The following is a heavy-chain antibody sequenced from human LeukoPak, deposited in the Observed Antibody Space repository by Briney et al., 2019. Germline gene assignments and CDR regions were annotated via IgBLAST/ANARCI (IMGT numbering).Heavy chain of an antibody. CDR3: ASSPWVGARLTCSAP. D-gene: IGHD1-26*01. Sequence: VASVKVSCKASGGTFSSYAISWVRQAPGQGLEWMGRIIPIFGIANYAQKFQGRVTITADKSTSTAYMELSSLRSEDTAVYYCASSPWVGARLTCSAPGGKGTLVTV. CDR1: GGTFSSYA. J-gene: IGHJ5*02. V-gene: IGHV1-69*04. CDR2: IIPIFGIA.